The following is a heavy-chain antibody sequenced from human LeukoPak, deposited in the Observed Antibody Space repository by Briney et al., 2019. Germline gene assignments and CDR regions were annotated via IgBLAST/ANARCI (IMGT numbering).Heavy chain of an antibody. J-gene: IGHJ3*02. V-gene: IGHV1-18*01. D-gene: IGHD5-12*01. CDR2: ISAYNGNT. CDR1: GYTFTSYG. CDR3: AREGYSGYGRGAFDI. Sequence: ASVKVSCKASGYTFTSYGISWVRQAPGQGLEWMGWISAYNGNTNYAQKLQGRVTMTTDTSTSTAYMELRSLGSDDTAVYYCAREGYSGYGRGAFDIWGQGTMVTVSS.